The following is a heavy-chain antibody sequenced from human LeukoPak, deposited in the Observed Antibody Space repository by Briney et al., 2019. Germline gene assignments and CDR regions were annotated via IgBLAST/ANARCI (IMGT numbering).Heavy chain of an antibody. CDR3: ARDPGYYYYGMTS. CDR1: GFNLRTYW. J-gene: IGHJ6*02. V-gene: IGHV3-74*01. CDR2: INGEGSRI. Sequence: GGSLRLSCAVTGFNLRTYWIHWVRHSPGRGLEWVARINGEGSRISYADSVRGRFTISRDNAKNTAYLQMNSLRAEDTALYYCARDPGYYYYGMTSGAKGPRSLSP.